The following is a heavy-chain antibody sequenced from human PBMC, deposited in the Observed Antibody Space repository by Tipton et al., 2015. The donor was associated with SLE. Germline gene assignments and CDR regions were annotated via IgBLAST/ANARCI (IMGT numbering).Heavy chain of an antibody. V-gene: IGHV4-59*11. Sequence: TLSLTCTVSGGSISSHYWNWIRQPPGKGLEWIGYIYYSGSTNYNPSLKSRVTISVDTSKNQFSLKLSSVTAADTAVYYCARGGSGRWDYFDYWGQGTLVTVSS. J-gene: IGHJ4*02. CDR1: GGSISSHY. CDR2: IYYSGST. D-gene: IGHD3-10*01. CDR3: ARGGSGRWDYFDY.